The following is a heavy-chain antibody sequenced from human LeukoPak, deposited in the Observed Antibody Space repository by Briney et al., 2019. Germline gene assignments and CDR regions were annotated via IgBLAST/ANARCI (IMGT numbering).Heavy chain of an antibody. J-gene: IGHJ5*02. V-gene: IGHV4-4*07. CDR3: ARSPSITMIEA. Sequence: PSETLSLTCTVSGGSLSSYYWSWIRQPAGKGLEWIGRIYTSGSTNYNPSLKSRVTISVDKSKNQFSLKLSSVTAADTAVYYCARSPSITMIEAWGQGTLVTVSS. CDR2: IYTSGST. D-gene: IGHD3-22*01. CDR1: GGSLSSYY.